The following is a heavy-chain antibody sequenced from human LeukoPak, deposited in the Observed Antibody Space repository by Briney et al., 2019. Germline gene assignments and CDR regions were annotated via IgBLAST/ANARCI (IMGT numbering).Heavy chain of an antibody. Sequence: PGGSLRLSCAASGFTFSSYGMHWVRQAPGKGLEWVAVILSDGSKEFYTDSVKGRFTISRDNSKNTLYLQMNSLRAEDTAVYYCAKGPRYCSSTSCYTAYWGQGTLVTVSS. J-gene: IGHJ4*02. D-gene: IGHD2-2*02. CDR1: GFTFSSYG. V-gene: IGHV3-30*02. CDR2: ILSDGSKE. CDR3: AKGPRYCSSTSCYTAY.